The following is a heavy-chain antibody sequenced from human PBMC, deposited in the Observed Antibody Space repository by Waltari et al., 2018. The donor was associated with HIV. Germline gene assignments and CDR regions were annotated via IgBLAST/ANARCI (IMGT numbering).Heavy chain of an antibody. CDR3: TQGCSVRVGWFDP. CDR2: IKTKANGGPI. D-gene: IGHD2-15*01. CDR1: GFTFGDYT. Sequence: EGQLVESGGGLVEPGRSLRLSCTASGFTFGDYTMSWFRQAPGKGLEWVGFIKTKANGGPIDYAASVKGRFTISRDDSKSIAYLQMNSLKTDDTAVYYCTQGCSVRVGWFDPWGQGTLVTVSP. J-gene: IGHJ5*02. V-gene: IGHV3-49*03.